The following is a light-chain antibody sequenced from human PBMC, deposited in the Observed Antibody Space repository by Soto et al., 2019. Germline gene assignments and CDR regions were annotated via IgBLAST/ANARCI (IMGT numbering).Light chain of an antibody. J-gene: IGLJ2*01. CDR1: NSDVGGYNY. CDR3: SSFTSSTTQV. Sequence: QSVLTQPASVSGSPGQSITISCTGTNSDVGGYNYVSWYQQYPGKAPKLMIYEVSKRPSGVSNRFSGSKSGNTASLSISGLQAEDEADYFCSSFTSSTTQVFGGGTKVTVL. CDR2: EVS. V-gene: IGLV2-14*01.